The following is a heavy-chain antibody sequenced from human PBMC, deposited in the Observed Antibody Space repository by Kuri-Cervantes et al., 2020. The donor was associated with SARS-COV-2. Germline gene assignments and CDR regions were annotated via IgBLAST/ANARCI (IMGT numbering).Heavy chain of an antibody. CDR3: ASRRGYSYGIAVGDAFDI. V-gene: IGHV1-2*02. J-gene: IGHJ3*02. CDR1: GYTFTGYY. D-gene: IGHD5-18*01. CDR2: INPNSGGT. Sequence: ASVKVSCKASGYTFTGYYMHWVRQAPGQGLEWMGWINPNSGGTNYAQKFQGRVTIATDASTGTAYMELSSLISEDTAMYYCASRRGYSYGIAVGDAFDIWGQGTMVTVSS.